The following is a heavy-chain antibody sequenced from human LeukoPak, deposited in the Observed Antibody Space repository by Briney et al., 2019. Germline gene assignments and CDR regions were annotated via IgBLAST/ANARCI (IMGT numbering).Heavy chain of an antibody. CDR1: GGSISSSSYY. D-gene: IGHD5-18*01. Sequence: SETLSLTCTVSGGSISSSSYYWSWIRQPPGKGLEWIGEINHSGSTNYNPSLKSRVTISVDTSKNQFSLKLSSVTAADTAVYYCARHGWILDYWGQGTLVTVSS. J-gene: IGHJ4*02. CDR3: ARHGWILDY. V-gene: IGHV4-39*01. CDR2: INHSGST.